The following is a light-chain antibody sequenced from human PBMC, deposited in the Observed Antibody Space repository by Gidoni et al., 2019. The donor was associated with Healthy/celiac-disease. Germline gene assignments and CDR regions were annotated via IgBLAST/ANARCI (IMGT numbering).Light chain of an antibody. CDR3: QQYGSSPRYT. Sequence: IVLTQSPGTLSLSPGERATLSCRASQSVRSSYLAWYQQKPGQAPRLLIYGASSRATGIPDRFSGSGSGTDFTLTISRLEPEDFAVYYCQQYGSSPRYTFGQGTKLEIK. CDR2: GAS. V-gene: IGKV3-20*01. CDR1: QSVRSSY. J-gene: IGKJ2*01.